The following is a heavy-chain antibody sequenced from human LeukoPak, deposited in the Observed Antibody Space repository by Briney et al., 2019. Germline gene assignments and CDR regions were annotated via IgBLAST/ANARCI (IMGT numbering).Heavy chain of an antibody. CDR1: GFTFSSYE. Sequence: PGGSLRLSCAASGFTFSSYEMNWVRQAPGKGLEWVAFIRYDGSIKYYADSVKRRFTISRDNSKNTLYLQMNSLRAEDTAVYYCAKDSVKVTTVRRVPHYMDVWGKGTTVTISS. J-gene: IGHJ6*03. D-gene: IGHD4-17*01. CDR3: AKDSVKVTTVRRVPHYMDV. CDR2: IRYDGSIK. V-gene: IGHV3-30*02.